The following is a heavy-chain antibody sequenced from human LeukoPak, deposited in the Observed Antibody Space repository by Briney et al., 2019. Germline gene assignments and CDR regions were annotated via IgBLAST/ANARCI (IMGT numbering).Heavy chain of an antibody. CDR1: GYTFTSYA. CDR2: INPNSGGT. CDR3: ARGVAAAREMNWFDP. D-gene: IGHD6-13*01. V-gene: IGHV1-2*04. J-gene: IGHJ5*02. Sequence: ASVKVSCKASGYTFTSYAMHWVRQAPGQRLEWMGWINPNSGGTNYAQKFQGWVTMTRDTSISTAYMELSRLRSDDTAVYYCARGVAAAREMNWFDPWGQGTLVTVSS.